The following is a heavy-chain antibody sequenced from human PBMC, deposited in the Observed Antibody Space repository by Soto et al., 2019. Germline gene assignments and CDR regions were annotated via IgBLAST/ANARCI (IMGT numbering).Heavy chain of an antibody. CDR1: GYTFTSYG. CDR3: ARDHYDSSGYYLTIDY. CDR2: ISAYNGNT. Sequence: QVQLVQSGAEVKKPGASVKVSCKASGYTFTSYGISWVRQAPGQGLEWMGWISAYNGNTNYAQKLQGRVTMTTDTXTXXAYMELRSLRSDDTAVYYCARDHYDSSGYYLTIDYWGQGTLVTVSS. D-gene: IGHD3-22*01. V-gene: IGHV1-18*01. J-gene: IGHJ4*02.